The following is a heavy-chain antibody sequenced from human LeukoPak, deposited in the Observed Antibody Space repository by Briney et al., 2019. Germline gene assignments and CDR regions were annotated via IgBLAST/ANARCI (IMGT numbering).Heavy chain of an antibody. V-gene: IGHV3-66*01. J-gene: IGHJ4*02. CDR1: GFTVSSNY. CDR3: AREAVDTAMAFDY. D-gene: IGHD5-18*01. CDR2: IYSGGST. Sequence: GGSLRLSCAASGFTVSSNYMSWVRQAPGKGLEWVSVIYSGGSTYYADSVKGRFTISRDNSKNTLYLQTNSLRAEDTAVYYCAREAVDTAMAFDYWGQGTLVTVSS.